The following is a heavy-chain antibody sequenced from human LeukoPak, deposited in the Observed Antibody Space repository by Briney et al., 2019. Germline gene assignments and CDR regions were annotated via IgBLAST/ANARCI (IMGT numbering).Heavy chain of an antibody. Sequence: SETLSLTCTVSGGSMSNYWWNWIRQPPGKGLEWFGYIYYDGSTYYNPALNSRVTISIDTSKNQFSLKLNSVTAADTAVYYCARRLCSSLTCNIGPSGNWLDPWGQGTLVTVSS. J-gene: IGHJ5*02. D-gene: IGHD2-2*02. V-gene: IGHV4-59*08. CDR1: GGSMSNYW. CDR2: IYYDGST. CDR3: ARRLCSSLTCNIGPSGNWLDP.